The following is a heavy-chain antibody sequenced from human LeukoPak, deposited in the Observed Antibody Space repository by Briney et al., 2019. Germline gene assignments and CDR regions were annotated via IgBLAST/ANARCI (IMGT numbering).Heavy chain of an antibody. CDR2: IIPIFGTA. CDR3: ARAYYDILTGYYKNYYYYYMDV. V-gene: IGHV1-69*13. Sequence: WASVKVSCKASGGTFSSYAISWVRQAPGQGLEWMGGIIPIFGTANYAQKFQGRVTITADESTSTAYMELSSLRSEDTAVYYCARAYYDILTGYYKNYYYYYMDVWGKGTTVTISS. CDR1: GGTFSSYA. D-gene: IGHD3-9*01. J-gene: IGHJ6*03.